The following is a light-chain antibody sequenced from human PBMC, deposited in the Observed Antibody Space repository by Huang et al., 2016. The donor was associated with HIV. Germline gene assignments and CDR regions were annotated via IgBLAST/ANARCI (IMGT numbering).Light chain of an antibody. CDR1: QNVGSS. CDR2: WAS. V-gene: IGKV4-1*01. J-gene: IGKJ1*01. Sequence: DIVMTQSPDSLAVSLGERATINCKSSQNVGSSFAWYQQKPGQSPKLLIYWASTRALGVPDRFSGSGSGTDFTLTISILQAADVAVYYCQQHYSSPWTFGQGTKVEIK. CDR3: QQHYSSPWT.